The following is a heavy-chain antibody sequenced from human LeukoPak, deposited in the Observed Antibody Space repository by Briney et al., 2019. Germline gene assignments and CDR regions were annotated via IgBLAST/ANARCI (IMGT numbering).Heavy chain of an antibody. Sequence: SVKVSCKASGGTFSSYTISWVRQAPGQGLEWMGRIIPILGIANYAQKFQGRVTITADKSTSTAYMVLSSLRSEDTAVYYCAREGGNTAMVKGFDYWGQGTLVTVSS. J-gene: IGHJ4*02. CDR2: IIPILGIA. V-gene: IGHV1-69*04. D-gene: IGHD5-18*01. CDR1: GGTFSSYT. CDR3: AREGGNTAMVKGFDY.